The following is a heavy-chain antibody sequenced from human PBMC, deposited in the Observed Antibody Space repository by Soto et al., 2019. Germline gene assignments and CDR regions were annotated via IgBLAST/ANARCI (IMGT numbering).Heavy chain of an antibody. V-gene: IGHV1-3*01. D-gene: IGHD2-8*01. J-gene: IGHJ6*02. Sequence: GASVKVSCKASGYTFTSYAMHWVRQAPGQRHEWMGWINAGNGNTKYSQKFQGRVTITRDTSASTAYMELSSLRSEDTAVYYCASPYCTNGVCYYYYGMDVWGQGTTVTVSS. CDR2: INAGNGNT. CDR3: ASPYCTNGVCYYYYGMDV. CDR1: GYTFTSYA.